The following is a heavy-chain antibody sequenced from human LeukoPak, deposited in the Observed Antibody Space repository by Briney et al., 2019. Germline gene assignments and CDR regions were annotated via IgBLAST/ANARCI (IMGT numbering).Heavy chain of an antibody. Sequence: ASXXXXXXASGYTFTSXGXXXVRXAPGQGLXWXGWIXACNGNTNYAQKLQGRVTMTTDTSTSTAYMELRSLRSDDTAVYYCARGDCSSTSCYAYYYYYGMDVWGQGTTVTVSS. J-gene: IGHJ6*02. D-gene: IGHD2-2*01. CDR1: GYTFTSXG. CDR3: ARGDCSSTSCYAYYYYYGMDV. CDR2: IXACNGNT. V-gene: IGHV1-18*01.